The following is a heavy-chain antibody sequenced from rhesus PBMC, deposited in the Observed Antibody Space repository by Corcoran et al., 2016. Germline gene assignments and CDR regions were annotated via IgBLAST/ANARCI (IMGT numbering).Heavy chain of an antibody. J-gene: IGHJ4*01. D-gene: IGHD3-28*01. Sequence: QLQLQESGPGLVKPSETLSVTCAVSGGSISSNYWSWIRQPPGKGLEWIGRIYGSGSSTNYNPSLKSRVTLSVDTSKNQLSLKLSSVTAADTAVYYCARHRPPHYYDSGYYVDYWGQGVLVTVSS. CDR1: GGSISSNY. CDR3: ARHRPPHYYDSGYYVDY. V-gene: IGHV4-169*01. CDR2: IYGSGSST.